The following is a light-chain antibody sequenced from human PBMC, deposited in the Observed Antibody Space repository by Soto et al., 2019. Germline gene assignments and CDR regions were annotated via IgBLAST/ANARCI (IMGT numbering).Light chain of an antibody. CDR1: QDISNF. CDR2: TSS. V-gene: IGKV1-27*01. CDR3: QKHDTAPLT. J-gene: IGKJ4*01. Sequence: DIQMTQSPSSLSASVGDRVTITCRASQDISNFLSWYQQKPGKVPKLLIYTSSTLQSGVPSRFSGSGSGTDFTLTISSLQPEDGATYYCQKHDTAPLTFGGGTKVEIK.